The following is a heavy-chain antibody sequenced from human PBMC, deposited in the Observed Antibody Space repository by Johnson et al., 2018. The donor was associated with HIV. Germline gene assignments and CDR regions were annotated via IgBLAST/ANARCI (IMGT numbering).Heavy chain of an antibody. CDR3: ARDWDAYGAFDI. Sequence: QVQLVESGGGVVQPGRSLRLSCAASGFTFSSYAMHWVRQAPGKGLEWVAVISSDVSAKYYADSVKGPFTISRDNSKNTLYLQLNTLRAADTAVYYCARDWDAYGAFDIWGQGTMVTVSS. CDR1: GFTFSSYA. J-gene: IGHJ3*02. V-gene: IGHV3-30-3*01. CDR2: ISSDVSAK. D-gene: IGHD1-26*01.